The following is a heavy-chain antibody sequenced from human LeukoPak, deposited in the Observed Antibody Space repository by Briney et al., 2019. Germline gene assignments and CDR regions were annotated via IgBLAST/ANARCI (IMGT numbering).Heavy chain of an antibody. CDR1: GFTFSSLG. CDR3: AKDRYHGSGWYGGFDY. V-gene: IGHV3-30*18. D-gene: IGHD6-19*01. CDR2: ISYEATNK. Sequence: GGSLRLSCAASGFTFSSLGMHWVSQAPGKGLEWVPVISYEATNKYYTDSVKGRFTISRDGTKNTLYLQMNSLRAEDTAVYYCAKDRYHGSGWYGGFDYWGQGTLVTVSS. J-gene: IGHJ4*02.